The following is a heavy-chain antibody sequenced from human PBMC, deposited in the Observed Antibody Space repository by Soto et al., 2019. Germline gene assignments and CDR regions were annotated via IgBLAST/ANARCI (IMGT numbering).Heavy chain of an antibody. CDR2: IYYSGST. CDR1: GGSISSSSYY. D-gene: IGHD3-10*01. Sequence: QLQLQESGPGLVKPSETLSLTCTVSGGSISSSSYYWGWIRQPPGKGLEWIGSIYYSGSTYYNPSLKSRVTISVDTSKNQFSLKLSSVTAADTAVYYCAKLGVRGVSDYYYYMDVWGKGTTVTVSS. CDR3: AKLGVRGVSDYYYYMDV. J-gene: IGHJ6*03. V-gene: IGHV4-39*01.